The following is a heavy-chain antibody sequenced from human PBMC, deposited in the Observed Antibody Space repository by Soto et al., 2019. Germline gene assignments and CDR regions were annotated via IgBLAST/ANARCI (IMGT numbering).Heavy chain of an antibody. CDR1: GDSVSSNSVA. CDR2: TYYRSKWYN. J-gene: IGHJ3*02. D-gene: IGHD3-3*01. CDR3: ARGRFNAFGI. Sequence: QVPLQQSGPGLVKPSQTLSLTCAISGDSVSSNSVAWNWIRQSPSRGLEWLGRTYYRSKWYNDYGVTVKGRITINPDTSKNQFSLQLNSVTHGDTAVYYCARGRFNAFGIWGQGTMVTVSS. V-gene: IGHV6-1*01.